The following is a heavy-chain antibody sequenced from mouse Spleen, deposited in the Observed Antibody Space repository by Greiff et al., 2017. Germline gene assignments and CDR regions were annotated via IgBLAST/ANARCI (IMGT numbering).Heavy chain of an antibody. Sequence: QVQLQQSGAEVARPGTSVKLSCKASGYTFTSYGITWVKQRIGQGLEWIGEIYPRSGSTYCNEDFKGKATLTAEKSSSTAYMQLSSLTSEDSAVYFCARGRLLRFDYWGQGTTLTVSS. CDR2: IYPRSGST. CDR3: ARGRLLRFDY. D-gene: IGHD1-1*01. V-gene: IGHV1-81*01. J-gene: IGHJ2*01. CDR1: GYTFTSYG.